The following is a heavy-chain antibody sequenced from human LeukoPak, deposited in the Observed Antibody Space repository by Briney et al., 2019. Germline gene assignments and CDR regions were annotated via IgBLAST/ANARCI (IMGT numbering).Heavy chain of an antibody. CDR2: IKQDGSEK. Sequence: QPGGSLRLSCATSGFTFSSYGFHWVRQAPGKGLEWVANIKQDGSEKYYVDSVKGRFTISRDNAKNSLYLQMNSLRAEDTAVYYCARDLEYSGSPYEYWGQGTLVTVSS. CDR1: GFTFSSYG. J-gene: IGHJ4*02. D-gene: IGHD1-26*01. CDR3: ARDLEYSGSPYEY. V-gene: IGHV3-7*03.